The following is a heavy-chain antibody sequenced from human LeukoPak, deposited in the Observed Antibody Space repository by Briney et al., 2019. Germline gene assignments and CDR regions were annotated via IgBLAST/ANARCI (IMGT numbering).Heavy chain of an antibody. D-gene: IGHD4-17*01. Sequence: PSETLSLTCTVSGGSISSSSYYWGWIRQPPGKGLEWIGSIYYSGSTYYNPFLKSRVTISVDTSKNQFSLKLSSVTAADTAVYYCARSLYGDYWYFDLWGRGTLVTVSS. CDR1: GGSISSSSYY. J-gene: IGHJ2*01. CDR2: IYYSGST. CDR3: ARSLYGDYWYFDL. V-gene: IGHV4-39*01.